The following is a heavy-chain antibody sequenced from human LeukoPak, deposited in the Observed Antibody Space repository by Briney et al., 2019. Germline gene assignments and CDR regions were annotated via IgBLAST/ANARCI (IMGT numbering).Heavy chain of an antibody. Sequence: GASVKVSCTASGGTFSSYAISWVRQAPGQGLEWMGGIIPIFGTANYAQKFQGRVTITADESTSTAYMELSSLRSEDTAVYYCVRYDFWSGQNPYYYGMDVWGQGTTVTVSS. CDR2: IIPIFGTA. CDR3: VRYDFWSGQNPYYYGMDV. D-gene: IGHD3-3*01. CDR1: GGTFSSYA. J-gene: IGHJ6*02. V-gene: IGHV1-69*13.